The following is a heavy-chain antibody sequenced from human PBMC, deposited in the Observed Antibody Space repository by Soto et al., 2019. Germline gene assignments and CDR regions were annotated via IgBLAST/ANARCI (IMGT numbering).Heavy chain of an antibody. CDR3: ARCSGGSCYHGDYYGMDV. V-gene: IGHV3-30*03. Sequence: QVQLVESGGGVVQPGRSLRLSCAASGFTFSSYGMHWVRQAPGKGLEWVAVISYDGSNKYYADSVKGRFTISRDNSKNTLYLQMNSLRAEDTAVYYCARCSGGSCYHGDYYGMDVWGQGTTAPVSS. J-gene: IGHJ6*02. CDR2: ISYDGSNK. D-gene: IGHD2-15*01. CDR1: GFTFSSYG.